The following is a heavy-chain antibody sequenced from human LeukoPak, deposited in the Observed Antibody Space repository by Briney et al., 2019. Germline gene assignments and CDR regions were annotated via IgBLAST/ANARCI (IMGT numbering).Heavy chain of an antibody. D-gene: IGHD3-22*01. V-gene: IGHV1-2*06. CDR1: GYTFTGYY. CDR2: INPNSGGT. CDR3: AREALNYYDSSGYYSNWFDP. J-gene: IGHJ5*02. Sequence: ASVKVSCKASGYTFTGYYMHWVRQAPGQGLEWMGRINPNSGGTKYAQKSQGRVSMTRDTSISTAYMELSRLRSDDTAVYYCAREALNYYDSSGYYSNWFDPWGQGTLVTVSS.